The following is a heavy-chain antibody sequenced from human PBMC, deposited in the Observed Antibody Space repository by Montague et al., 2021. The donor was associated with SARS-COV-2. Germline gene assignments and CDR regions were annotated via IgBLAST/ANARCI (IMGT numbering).Heavy chain of an antibody. CDR2: IYYRGAT. D-gene: IGHD5-24*01. V-gene: IGHV4-59*01. Sequence: SETLSLTCSVSGGSISSDYWSRIRQSPGKGLEWIGYIYYRGATNYNPSLKSRVTFSIDTSKNQFSLKLISVTAADTAVYFCAREDRWNWFDPWGQGVLVTVSS. J-gene: IGHJ5*02. CDR1: GGSISSDY. CDR3: AREDRWNWFDP.